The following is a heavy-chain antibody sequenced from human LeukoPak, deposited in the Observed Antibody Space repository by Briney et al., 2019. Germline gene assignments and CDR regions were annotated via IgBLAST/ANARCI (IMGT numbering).Heavy chain of an antibody. CDR2: IYDSETT. V-gene: IGHV4-31*03. CDR3: ARGGDRRGFDY. Sequence: AQTLSLTCIVSGGSISSGGYYWSWIRQHPGKGLEWIGYIYDSETTYYNPSLKSRVSISVDTSKNQFSLKLSSVTAADTAVYYCARGGDRRGFDYWGQGTLVTVSS. D-gene: IGHD1-14*01. CDR1: GGSISSGGYY. J-gene: IGHJ4*02.